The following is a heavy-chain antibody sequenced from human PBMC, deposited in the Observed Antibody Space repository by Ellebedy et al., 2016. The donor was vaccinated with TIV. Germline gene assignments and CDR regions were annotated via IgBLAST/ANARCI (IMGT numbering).Heavy chain of an antibody. CDR2: ISWNSGHI. V-gene: IGHV3-9*01. J-gene: IGHJ6*02. CDR3: VKDIAMVNGSDYYGMDV. Sequence: GGSLRLXXAASGFTFSNVWMSWVRQAPGEGLDWVSGISWNSGHIGYADSVKGRFTISRDNAKNSLYLQMTSLRAEDTALYYCVKDIAMVNGSDYYGMDVWGQGTTVTVSS. D-gene: IGHD5-18*01. CDR1: GFTFSNVW.